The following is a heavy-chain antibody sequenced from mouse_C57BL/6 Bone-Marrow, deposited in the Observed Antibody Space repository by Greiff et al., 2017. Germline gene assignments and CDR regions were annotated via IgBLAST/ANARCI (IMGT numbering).Heavy chain of an antibody. CDR3: ARDGDSSGPFDY. V-gene: IGHV1-54*01. CDR1: GYAFTNYL. J-gene: IGHJ2*01. D-gene: IGHD3-2*02. CDR2: INPGSGGT. Sequence: VHLVESGAELVRPGTSVKVSCKASGYAFTNYLIEWVKQRPGQGLEWIGVINPGSGGTNYNEKFKGKATLTADKSSSTAYMQLSSLTSEDSAVYFCARDGDSSGPFDYWGQGTTLTVSS.